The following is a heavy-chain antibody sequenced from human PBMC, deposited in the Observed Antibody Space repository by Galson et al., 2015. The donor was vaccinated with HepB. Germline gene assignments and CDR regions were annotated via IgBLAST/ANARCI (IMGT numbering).Heavy chain of an antibody. D-gene: IGHD3-22*01. J-gene: IGHJ4*02. CDR3: VSSGSGYYFDY. CDR2: IYSGGST. CDR1: GFTVSSNH. V-gene: IGHV3-66*01. Sequence: SLRLSCAASGFTVSSNHMSWVRQAPGKGLEWVSVIYSGGSTYYADSVKGRFTISRDNSKNTLYLQMNSLRAEDTAVYYCVSSGSGYYFDYWGQGTLVTVSS.